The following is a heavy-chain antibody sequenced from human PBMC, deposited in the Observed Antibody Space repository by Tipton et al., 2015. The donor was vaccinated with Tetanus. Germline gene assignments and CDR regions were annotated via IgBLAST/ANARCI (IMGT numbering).Heavy chain of an antibody. Sequence: TLSLTCTVSGGSINSSYYWGWIRQPPGKGLEWIGSIYHSGYTYYKASLKSRLSLSVDTSKSQFSLRLRSVAAADTAVYYCARGGRDAYNNPLGAFDVWGRGTTVTVSS. CDR3: ARGGRDAYNNPLGAFDV. J-gene: IGHJ3*01. CDR1: GGSINSSYY. D-gene: IGHD5-24*01. V-gene: IGHV4-39*01. CDR2: IYHSGYT.